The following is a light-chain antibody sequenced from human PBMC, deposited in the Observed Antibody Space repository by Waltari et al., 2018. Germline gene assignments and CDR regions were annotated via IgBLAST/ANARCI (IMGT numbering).Light chain of an antibody. J-gene: IGKJ1*01. CDR1: QGVSRT. CDR2: GAS. V-gene: IGKV3-20*01. CDR3: QHYVTLPVT. Sequence: EIVLTQSPGTLSLSPGDRATLSCRASQGVSRTLAWYQQKPGQAPSLLIYGASIKATGIPDRCSGSGSGTDFSLTISRLEPEDFAVYYCQHYVTLPVTFGQGTKVEIK.